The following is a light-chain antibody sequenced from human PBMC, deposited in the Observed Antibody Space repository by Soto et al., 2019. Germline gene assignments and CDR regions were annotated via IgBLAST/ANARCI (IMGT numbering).Light chain of an antibody. CDR3: SSYTTISTLV. CDR2: EVT. Sequence: QSALTQPASVSGSPGQSITISCTGTSSDVGSYNLVSWYQQHPGEAPKLLIYEVTQRPSGVSDRFSGSKSGNAASLTISGLQAEDEADYYCSSYTTISTLVFGGGTQLTVL. J-gene: IGLJ2*01. V-gene: IGLV2-14*02. CDR1: SSDVGSYNL.